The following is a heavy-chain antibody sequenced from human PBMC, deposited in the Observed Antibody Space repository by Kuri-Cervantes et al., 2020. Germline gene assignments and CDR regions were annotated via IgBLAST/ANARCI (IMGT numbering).Heavy chain of an antibody. CDR1: GFTFSSYA. CDR2: ISGSGGST. CDR3: AKDEGEMDV. J-gene: IGHJ6*02. Sequence: GGSLRLSCAASGFTFSSYAMSWVRQAPGKGLEWVSAISGSGGSTYYTDSVKGRFTISIDNSKNTLYLQMNSLRVEDTAVYYCAKDEGEMDVWGQGTTVTVSS. D-gene: IGHD3-16*01. V-gene: IGHV3-23*01.